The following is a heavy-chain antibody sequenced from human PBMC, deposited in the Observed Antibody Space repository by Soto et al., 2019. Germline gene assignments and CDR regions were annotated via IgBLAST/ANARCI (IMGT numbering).Heavy chain of an antibody. D-gene: IGHD3-10*01. Sequence: QVQLVQSGAEVKKPGSSVRVSCKASGDTFTFYSINWVRQAPGLGLEWMGRINPILSMSNYAQRFQGRVTXTXEXXTGTAYMELSSLRSEDTAMYYCASSYGSGYRAFDYWGQGALVTVSS. CDR2: INPILSMS. V-gene: IGHV1-69*02. CDR3: ASSYGSGYRAFDY. CDR1: GDTFTFYS. J-gene: IGHJ4*02.